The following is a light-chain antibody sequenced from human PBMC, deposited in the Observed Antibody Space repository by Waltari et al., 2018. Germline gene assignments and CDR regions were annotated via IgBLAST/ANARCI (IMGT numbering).Light chain of an antibody. V-gene: IGKV1-39*01. Sequence: DIQMSQSPSSLSASAGDRVTISCRASQDISSYLNWYQQKPGKAPSLLIFSASILASGVPSRFSGSGSGTDFNLTITSLQPEDFATYHCQQGDNFPFTFGPGTKLDIK. CDR3: QQGDNFPFT. CDR2: SAS. J-gene: IGKJ3*01. CDR1: QDISSY.